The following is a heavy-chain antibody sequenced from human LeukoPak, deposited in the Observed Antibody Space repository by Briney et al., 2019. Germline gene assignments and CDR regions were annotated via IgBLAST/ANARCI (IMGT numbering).Heavy chain of an antibody. V-gene: IGHV4-39*01. CDR1: GGSISSSSYY. CDR3: ARLSPLNYYDSSGYYETRDY. Sequence: SETLSLTCTVSGGSISSSSYYWGWIRQPPGTGLEWIGSIYYSGSTYYNPSLKSRVTISVDTSKNQFSLKLSSVTAADTAVYYCARLSPLNYYDSSGYYETRDYWGQGTLVTVSS. CDR2: IYYSGST. D-gene: IGHD3-22*01. J-gene: IGHJ4*02.